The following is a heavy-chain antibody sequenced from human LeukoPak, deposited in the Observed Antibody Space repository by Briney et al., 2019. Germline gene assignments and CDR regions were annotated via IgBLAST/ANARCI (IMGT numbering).Heavy chain of an antibody. CDR1: GYTFTSYY. V-gene: IGHV1-46*01. D-gene: IGHD3-9*01. CDR2: INPSGGST. J-gene: IGHJ4*02. CDR3: ARVDILTGYYFFDS. Sequence: ASVKLSCKASGYTFTSYYMHWVRQAPGQGLEWMGIINPSGGSTSYAQKFQGRVSMTTDTSTSTAYMEVRSLRSDDTAVFYCARVDILTGYYFFDSWGQGTLVTVSS.